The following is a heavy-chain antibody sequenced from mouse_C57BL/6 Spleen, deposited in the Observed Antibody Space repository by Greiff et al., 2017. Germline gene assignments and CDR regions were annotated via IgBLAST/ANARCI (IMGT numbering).Heavy chain of an antibody. J-gene: IGHJ1*03. V-gene: IGHV1-64*01. CDR2: IHPSSGST. CDR1: GYTFTSYW. D-gene: IGHD2-1*01. Sequence: VQLQQPGAELVKPGASVKLSCKASGYTFTSYWMHWVKQRPGQGLEWIGMIHPSSGSTNYNEKFKSKATLTVDKSSSTAYMQLSSLTSEDSAVYYCARRGNSWYFDVWGKGTTVTVSS. CDR3: ARRGNSWYFDV.